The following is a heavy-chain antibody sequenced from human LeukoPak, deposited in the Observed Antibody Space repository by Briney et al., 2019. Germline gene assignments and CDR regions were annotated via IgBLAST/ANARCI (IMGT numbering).Heavy chain of an antibody. J-gene: IGHJ1*01. CDR3: ARSPYCGGDCYIAEYFQH. CDR2: INHSGST. Sequence: SETLSLTCAVYGGSFSGYYWSWIRQPPGKGLEWIGEINHSGSTNYNPSLKSRVTISVDTSKNQFSLKLSSVTAADTAVYYCARSPYCGGDCYIAEYFQHWGQGTLVTVSS. V-gene: IGHV4-34*01. CDR1: GGSFSGYY. D-gene: IGHD2-21*02.